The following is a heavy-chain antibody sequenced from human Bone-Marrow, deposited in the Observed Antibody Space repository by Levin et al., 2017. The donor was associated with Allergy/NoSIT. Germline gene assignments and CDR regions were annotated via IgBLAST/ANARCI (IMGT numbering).Heavy chain of an antibody. CDR3: VKAGVAANWFDP. V-gene: IGHV4-4*02. J-gene: IGHJ5*02. D-gene: IGHD6-19*01. CDR1: GGSISSRYW. Sequence: SETLSLTCAVSGGSISSRYWWNWVRQPPGKGLEWIGQIFHTGTTNYNPSLKSRVTISIDESKNQFSLKMKSVTATDTAVYYCVKAGVAANWFDPWGQGILVSVSS. CDR2: IFHTGTT.